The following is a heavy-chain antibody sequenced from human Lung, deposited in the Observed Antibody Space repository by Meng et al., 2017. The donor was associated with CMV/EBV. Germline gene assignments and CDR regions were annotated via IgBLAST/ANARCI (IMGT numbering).Heavy chain of an antibody. V-gene: IGHV4-34*01. D-gene: IGHD6-19*01. J-gene: IGHJ5*02. CDR1: GGSFSGYY. CDR2: INHSGST. CDR3: ASASSGWYNNWFDP. Sequence: LXCAVYGGSFSGYYWSWIRQPPGKGLEWIGEINHSGSTNYNPSLKSRVTISVDTSKNQFSLKLSSVTAADTAVYYCASASSGWYNNWFDPWGQGTXVTVSS.